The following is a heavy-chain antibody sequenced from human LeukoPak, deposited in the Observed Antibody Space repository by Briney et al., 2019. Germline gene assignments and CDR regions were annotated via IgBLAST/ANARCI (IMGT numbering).Heavy chain of an antibody. CDR1: GFTFSSYE. J-gene: IGHJ4*02. Sequence: GGSLRLSCAASGFTFSSYEMNWVRQAPGKGLEWVSYISGSGTTIYYADSVKGRFTISRDNSKNTLYLQMNSLRAEDTAIYYCAKFYRATRGACDSWGQGTLVTVSS. V-gene: IGHV3-48*03. D-gene: IGHD2-21*02. CDR2: ISGSGTTI. CDR3: AKFYRATRGACDS.